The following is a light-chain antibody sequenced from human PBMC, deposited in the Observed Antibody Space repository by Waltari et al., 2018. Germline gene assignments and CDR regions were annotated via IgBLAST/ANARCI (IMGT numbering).Light chain of an antibody. CDR1: HDINTY. V-gene: IGKV1-9*01. CDR2: TSS. J-gene: IGKJ2*01. CDR3: QQLNTYPYT. Sequence: QFTQSPSSLSASVGDGVTITCRASHDINTYLAWYQLKPGKAPKHLISTSSTLQTGVPSRFSGSGSGPDFTLTITSLQPEDLATYYCQQLNTYPYTFGQGTKLEIK.